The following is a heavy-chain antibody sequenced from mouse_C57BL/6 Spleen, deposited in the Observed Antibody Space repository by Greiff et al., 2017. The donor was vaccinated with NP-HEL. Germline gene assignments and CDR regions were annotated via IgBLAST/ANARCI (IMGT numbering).Heavy chain of an antibody. Sequence: EVQLVESGGGLVKPGGSLKLSCAASGFTFSSYAMSWVRQTPEKRLEWVATISDGGSYTYYPDNVKGRFTISRDNAKNNLYLQMSHLKSEDTAMYYCARIYYDYDEGFAYWGQGTLVTVSA. CDR2: ISDGGSYT. J-gene: IGHJ3*01. CDR1: GFTFSSYA. D-gene: IGHD2-4*01. CDR3: ARIYYDYDEGFAY. V-gene: IGHV5-4*01.